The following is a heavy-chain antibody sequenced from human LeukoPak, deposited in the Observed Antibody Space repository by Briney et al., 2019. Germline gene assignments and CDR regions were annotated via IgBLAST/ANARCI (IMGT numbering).Heavy chain of an antibody. D-gene: IGHD3-16*01. CDR3: ARESGGRGHFDY. Sequence: ASVKVSCKASGGTFSSYAISWVRQAPGQGLEWMGGIIPIFGTANYAQKFQGRVTITADESTSTAYMELRSLTSDDTAMYYCARESGGRGHFDYWGQGTLVTVSS. CDR1: GGTFSSYA. V-gene: IGHV1-69*13. CDR2: IIPIFGTA. J-gene: IGHJ4*02.